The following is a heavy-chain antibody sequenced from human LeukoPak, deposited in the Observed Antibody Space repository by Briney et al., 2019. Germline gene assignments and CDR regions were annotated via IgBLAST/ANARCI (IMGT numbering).Heavy chain of an antibody. CDR1: GGSGGSISNYY. CDR3: ARMISSGWRRGDAFDI. J-gene: IGHJ3*02. Sequence: SETLSLTCTVSGGSGGSISNYYWSWIRQPPGKGLEWIGNIYYSGTTNYNPSLKSRVTISQDTSKNHFSQKLRSVTAADTAVYYCARMISSGWRRGDAFDIWGQGTMVTVSS. CDR2: IYYSGTT. V-gene: IGHV4-59*01. D-gene: IGHD6-19*01.